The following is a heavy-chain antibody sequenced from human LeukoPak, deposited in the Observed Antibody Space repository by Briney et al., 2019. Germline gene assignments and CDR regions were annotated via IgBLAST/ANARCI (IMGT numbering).Heavy chain of an antibody. D-gene: IGHD6-19*01. CDR2: IWYDGSNK. Sequence: PGGSLRLFCAASGFTFSSYAMHWVRQAPGKGLEWVAVIWYDGSNKYYADSVKGRFTISRDNSKNTLYLQMNSLRAEDTAVYYCAKEGSVAAFDYWGQGTLVTVSS. CDR3: AKEGSVAAFDY. V-gene: IGHV3-33*06. J-gene: IGHJ4*02. CDR1: GFTFSSYA.